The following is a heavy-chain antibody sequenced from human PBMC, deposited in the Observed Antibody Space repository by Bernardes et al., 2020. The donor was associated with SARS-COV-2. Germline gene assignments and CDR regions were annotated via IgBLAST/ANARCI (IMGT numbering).Heavy chain of an antibody. CDR1: GFTFNTYG. CDR3: VRRFCAVSSACGNFYGMGV. D-gene: IGHD6-19*01. J-gene: IGHJ6*02. V-gene: IGHV3-33*01. Sequence: GGSLRLSCAASGFTFNTYGMHWVRRAPGKGLEWVAVIWYDGSTKYYADSAKGRFTISRDNSKNTLYLQMNSLRVEDTAVYYCVRRFCAVSSACGNFYGMGVWGLGTTVTVSS. CDR2: IWYDGSTK.